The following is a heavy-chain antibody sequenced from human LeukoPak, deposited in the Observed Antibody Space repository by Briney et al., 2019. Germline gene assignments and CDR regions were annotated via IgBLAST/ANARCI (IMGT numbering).Heavy chain of an antibody. CDR3: AREMATKHPDAFDI. D-gene: IGHD5-24*01. V-gene: IGHV3-30-3*01. CDR2: ISYDGSNK. J-gene: IGHJ3*02. CDR1: GFTFSSYA. Sequence: GGSLRLFCAASGFTFSSYAMHWVRQAPGKGLEWVAVISYDGSNKYYADSVKGRFTISRDNSKNTLYLQMNSLRAEDTAVYYCAREMATKHPDAFDIWGQGTMVTVSS.